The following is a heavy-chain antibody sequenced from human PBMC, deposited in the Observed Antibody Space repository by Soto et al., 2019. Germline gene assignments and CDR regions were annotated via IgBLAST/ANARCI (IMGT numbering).Heavy chain of an antibody. CDR3: ARAYGGNPALFDP. CDR2: IYTGGST. V-gene: IGHV3-53*01. D-gene: IGHD4-17*01. Sequence: EVQLVESGGGLIQPGGSLRLSCAASGFTVSRDYMSWVRQSPGKGLEWVSVIYTGGSTYYADSVKGRFTFSRDNSKNPLYLQMNSLRAEDTAVYYFARAYGGNPALFDPWGQGTLVTVSS. J-gene: IGHJ5*02. CDR1: GFTVSRDY.